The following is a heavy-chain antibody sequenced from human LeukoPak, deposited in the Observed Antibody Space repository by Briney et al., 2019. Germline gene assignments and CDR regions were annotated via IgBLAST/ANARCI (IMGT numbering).Heavy chain of an antibody. D-gene: IGHD2-15*01. CDR3: ARGYSCSGGSCYFDN. CDR2: ISSSTYYI. CDR1: GFPFSRYS. Sequence: PGGSLTLSCAASGFPFSRYSMNWVRQAPGRAGEGVSSISSSTYYIYYAHSVKGGITISRDNAKNSLYLQMNTLRAEDTAVYYCARGYSCSGGSCYFDNWGQGTLVTASS. J-gene: IGHJ4*02. V-gene: IGHV3-21*01.